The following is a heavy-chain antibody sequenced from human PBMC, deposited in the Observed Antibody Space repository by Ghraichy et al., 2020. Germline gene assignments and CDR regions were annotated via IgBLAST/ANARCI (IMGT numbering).Heavy chain of an antibody. CDR1: GGSISSGNYY. J-gene: IGHJ5*02. CDR3: ARASHVGSGWWESCRRSGFDP. Sequence: SQTLSLTCTVSGGSISSGNYYWSWIRQPPGKGLEWIGYIYYSGTTYYNPSLKSRITISIDTSKNQFSLKLTSVTAQDTAVYYCARASHVGSGWWESCRRSGFDPWGEGTLGTVSS. CDR2: IYYSGTT. V-gene: IGHV4-30-4*01. D-gene: IGHD6-19*01.